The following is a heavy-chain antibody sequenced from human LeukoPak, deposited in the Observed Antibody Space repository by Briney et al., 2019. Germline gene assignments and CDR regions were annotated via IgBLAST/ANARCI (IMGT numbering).Heavy chain of an antibody. CDR3: AREPNYFGSGRFHYYFDY. D-gene: IGHD3-10*01. V-gene: IGHV4-61*02. CDR1: GGSISSSSYY. J-gene: IGHJ4*02. Sequence: SETLSLTCTVSGGSISSSSYYWGWIRQPAGKGLEWIGRMYGSGDTNYNPSLKSRVTMSEDTSNNQFSLKLSSVTAADTAVYYCAREPNYFGSGRFHYYFDYWGQGTLVTVSS. CDR2: MYGSGDT.